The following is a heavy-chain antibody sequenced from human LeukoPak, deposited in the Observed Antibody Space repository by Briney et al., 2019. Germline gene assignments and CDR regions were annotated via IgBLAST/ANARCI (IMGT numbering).Heavy chain of an antibody. V-gene: IGHV4-59*12. CDR1: SGSITSYY. D-gene: IGHD3-22*01. CDR3: ARGVYYYDSSGLYY. CDR2: IYYSGST. Sequence: PSETLSLTCSASSGSITSYYWSWLRQPPGKGLEWIGYIYYSGSTNYNPSVKSRVTISVDTSKNQFSLKLSSVTAADTAVYYCARGVYYYDSSGLYYWGQGTLVTVSS. J-gene: IGHJ4*02.